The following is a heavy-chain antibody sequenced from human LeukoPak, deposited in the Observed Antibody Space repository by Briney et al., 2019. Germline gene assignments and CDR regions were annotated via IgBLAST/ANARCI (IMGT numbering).Heavy chain of an antibody. Sequence: GGSLRLSCAASGSTFSSYSMNWVRQAPGKGLEWVSSISSSSYIYYADSVKGRFTISRDNAKNSLYLQMNSLRAEDTAVYFCARDSMWSGGATTYWGQGTLVTVSS. V-gene: IGHV3-21*01. CDR3: ARDSMWSGGATTY. J-gene: IGHJ4*02. D-gene: IGHD1-26*01. CDR2: ISSSSYI. CDR1: GSTFSSYS.